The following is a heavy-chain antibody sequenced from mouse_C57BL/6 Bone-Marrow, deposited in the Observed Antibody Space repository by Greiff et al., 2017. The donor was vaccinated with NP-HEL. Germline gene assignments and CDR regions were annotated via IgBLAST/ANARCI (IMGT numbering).Heavy chain of an antibody. CDR1: GYTFTSYW. J-gene: IGHJ3*01. CDR2: IDPSDSYT. Sequence: QVQLQQPGAELVKPGASVKLSCKASGYTFTSYWMQWVNQRPGQGLEWIGEIDPSDSYTNYNQKFKGKATLTVDTSSSTAYMQLSSLTSEDSAVYYGARRDTTVSPFAYWGQGTVVTVSA. D-gene: IGHD1-1*01. V-gene: IGHV1-50*01. CDR3: ARRDTTVSPFAY.